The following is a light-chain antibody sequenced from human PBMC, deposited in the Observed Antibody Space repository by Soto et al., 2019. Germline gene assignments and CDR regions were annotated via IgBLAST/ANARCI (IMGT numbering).Light chain of an antibody. J-gene: IGKJ1*01. Sequence: DIQMTQSPSSLSASVGDRVTITCRASQSISSYLNWYQQKPGKAPKLLIYAASSLQSGVPSRFSGSGSGTDFTLTISSLQPEDFATYYGEQSYSTSRTFGQGTKVEIK. CDR3: EQSYSTSRT. CDR2: AAS. V-gene: IGKV1-39*01. CDR1: QSISSY.